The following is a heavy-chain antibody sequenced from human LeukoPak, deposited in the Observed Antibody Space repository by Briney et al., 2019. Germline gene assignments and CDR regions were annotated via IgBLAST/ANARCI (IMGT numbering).Heavy chain of an antibody. CDR2: MSSDGNKN. V-gene: IGHV3-30*04. CDR1: GFTFSHYA. J-gene: IGHJ4*02. Sequence: LTGGSLRLSCEASGFTFSHYAMHWVRQAPGKGLEWVAVMSSDGNKNYYADSVKGRFTISRDNSKDTLYLEMHSLIREDTAVYYCARDLRGDYDFWSGRFPIDWGRGTPVTVPS. D-gene: IGHD3-3*01. CDR3: ARDLRGDYDFWSGRFPID.